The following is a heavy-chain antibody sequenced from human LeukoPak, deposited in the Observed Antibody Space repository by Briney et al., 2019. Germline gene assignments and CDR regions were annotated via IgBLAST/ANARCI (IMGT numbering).Heavy chain of an antibody. Sequence: SETLSLTCSVSGGSISTYYWSWFRQPPGKGLEWIGYIHYSGSTNCDPSLKSRVTISVDTSKNQFFLNLRSVTAADTAVYYCARETEVPGGRSWDFWGQGTLVTVSS. CDR3: ARETEVPGGRSWDF. CDR1: GGSISTYY. J-gene: IGHJ4*02. V-gene: IGHV4-59*01. CDR2: IHYSGST. D-gene: IGHD6-19*01.